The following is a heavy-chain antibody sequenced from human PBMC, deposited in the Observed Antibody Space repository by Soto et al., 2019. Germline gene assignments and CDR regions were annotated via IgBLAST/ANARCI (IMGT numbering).Heavy chain of an antibody. J-gene: IGHJ4*02. V-gene: IGHV1-69*12. Sequence: QVQLVQSGAEVKKPESSVKVSCKAPGGTFSTYAISWVRQAPGQGLEWMGGIIPMFGTANYAQRFEDRVTITADESTNTVYMGRSSLRSEDPAVYFCASGIQLWLRRINNGYSGWGQGTLVTVSS. CDR3: ASGIQLWLRRINNGYSG. CDR2: IIPMFGTA. D-gene: IGHD5-18*01. CDR1: GGTFSTYA.